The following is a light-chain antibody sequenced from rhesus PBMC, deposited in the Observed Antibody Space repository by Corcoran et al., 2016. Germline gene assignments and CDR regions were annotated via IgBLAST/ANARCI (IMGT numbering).Light chain of an antibody. Sequence: DIQMTQSPSSLSASVGDKVTITCQASLSISSWVAWSQQKPGKAPKPLSNKASSLQSGVPSRFSGSGSGTDDPLTISSLQPEDFATSYCQQYADLPLTFGGGTKVELK. CDR3: QQYADLPLT. CDR1: LSISSW. J-gene: IGKJ4*01. CDR2: KAS. V-gene: IGKV1-19*01.